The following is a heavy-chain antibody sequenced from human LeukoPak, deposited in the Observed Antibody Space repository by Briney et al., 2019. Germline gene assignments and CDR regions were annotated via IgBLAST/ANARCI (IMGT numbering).Heavy chain of an antibody. CDR2: IYYSGST. CDR1: CDSISSYY. D-gene: IGHD2-21*02. Sequence: PSETLSLTCTVSCDSISSYYWSWIRQPPGKGLEWIGYIYYSGSTNYNPSLKSRVTISVDTSKNQFSLKLTSVTAADTAVYYCASFNRVTAIGGWGQGTLVTVSS. CDR3: ASFNRVTAIGG. J-gene: IGHJ4*02. V-gene: IGHV4-59*08.